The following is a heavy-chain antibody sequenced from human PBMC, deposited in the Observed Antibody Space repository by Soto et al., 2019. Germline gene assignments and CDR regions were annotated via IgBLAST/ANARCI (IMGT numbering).Heavy chain of an antibody. CDR3: ARDSSGWDYYYYGMDV. CDR2: IVVGSGNT. Sequence: XVKVSCKASGFTFTSSAVQWVRQARGQRLEWIGWIVVGSGNTNYAQKFQERVTITRDMSTSTAYMELSSLRSEDTAVYYCARDSSGWDYYYYGMDVWGQGTTVTVSS. J-gene: IGHJ6*02. CDR1: GFTFTSSA. V-gene: IGHV1-58*01. D-gene: IGHD6-19*01.